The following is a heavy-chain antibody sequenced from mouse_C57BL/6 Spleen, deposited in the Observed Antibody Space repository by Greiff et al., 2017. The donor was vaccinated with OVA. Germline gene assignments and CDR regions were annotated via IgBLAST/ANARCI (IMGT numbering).Heavy chain of an antibody. V-gene: IGHV3-6*01. CDR2: ISYDGSN. D-gene: IGHD2-1*01. CDR1: GYSITSCYY. Sequence: EVKVEESGPGLVKPSPSLSLSCSVTGYSITSCYYWNWIRQFPGNKLEWMDYISYDGSNNYNPSLKNRISITRDTSKNQFFLKLNSVTTEDTATYYCAYGNYESFCDVWGTGTTVTVSS. J-gene: IGHJ1*03. CDR3: AYGNYESFCDV.